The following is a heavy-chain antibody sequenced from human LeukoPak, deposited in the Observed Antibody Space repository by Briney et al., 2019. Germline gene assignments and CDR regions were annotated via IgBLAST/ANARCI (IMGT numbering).Heavy chain of an antibody. CDR2: ISSSSSYI. CDR3: ARDPGTDSSGYTWYFDL. CDR1: GFTFSSYS. Sequence: GGSLRLSCAASGFTFSSYSMNWVRQAPRKGLEWVSSISSSSSYIYYADSVKGRFTISRDNAKNSLYLQMNSLRAEDTAVYYCARDPGTDSSGYTWYFDLWGRGTLVTVSS. J-gene: IGHJ2*01. V-gene: IGHV3-21*01. D-gene: IGHD3-22*01.